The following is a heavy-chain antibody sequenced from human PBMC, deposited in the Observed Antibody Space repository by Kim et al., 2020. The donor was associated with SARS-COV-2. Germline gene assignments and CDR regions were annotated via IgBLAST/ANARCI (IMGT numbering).Heavy chain of an antibody. D-gene: IGHD6-13*01. Sequence: YTQKFRGTVTITRETYASTAYMELSSLRSDDTAVYYCARGLHGSSWYFDLWGRGTLVTVSS. J-gene: IGHJ2*01. CDR3: ARGLHGSSWYFDL. V-gene: IGHV1-3*01.